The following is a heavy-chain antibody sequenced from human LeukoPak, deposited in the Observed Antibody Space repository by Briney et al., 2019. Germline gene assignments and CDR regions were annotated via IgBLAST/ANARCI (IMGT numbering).Heavy chain of an antibody. Sequence: PGRSLRLSCAASGFTFSSYGMHWVRQAPGKGLEWVAVISYDGSNKYYADSVKGRFTISRDNSKNTLYLQMKSLRAEDTAVYYCARDSLRYFDCWGQGTLVTVSS. V-gene: IGHV3-30*03. J-gene: IGHJ4*02. D-gene: IGHD3-9*01. CDR2: ISYDGSNK. CDR1: GFTFSSYG. CDR3: ARDSLRYFDC.